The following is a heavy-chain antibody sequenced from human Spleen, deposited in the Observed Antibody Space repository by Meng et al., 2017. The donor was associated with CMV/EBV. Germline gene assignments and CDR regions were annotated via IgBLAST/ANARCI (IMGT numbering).Heavy chain of an antibody. Sequence: LSWAAFGFTFSTYGMDWVRQAPGKGLEWVELIWYDGSKKYYADSVKGRFTISRDNSKNTLYLQMTSLRAEDTAVYYCAKDGGTWEFDYWGQGTLVTVSS. V-gene: IGHV3-33*06. D-gene: IGHD1-26*01. J-gene: IGHJ4*02. CDR3: AKDGGTWEFDY. CDR1: GFTFSTYG. CDR2: IWYDGSKK.